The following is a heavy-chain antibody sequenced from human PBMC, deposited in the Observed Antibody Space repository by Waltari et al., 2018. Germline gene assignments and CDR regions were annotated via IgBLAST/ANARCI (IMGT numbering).Heavy chain of an antibody. Sequence: EVQLVESGGVVVQPGGSLRLSCAASGFTFDDYTMHWVRQAPGKGLEWVSLISWDGGSTYYADSGKGRCTISRENSKNSLYLKMNSLRTEDTALYYCAKDMAYVGATDDGISGIDYWGQGTLVTVSS. CDR1: GFTFDDYT. CDR3: AKDMAYVGATDDGISGIDY. CDR2: ISWDGGST. D-gene: IGHD1-26*01. V-gene: IGHV3-43*01. J-gene: IGHJ4*02.